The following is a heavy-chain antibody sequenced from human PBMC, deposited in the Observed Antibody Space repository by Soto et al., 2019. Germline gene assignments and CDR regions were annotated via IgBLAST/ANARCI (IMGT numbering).Heavy chain of an antibody. Sequence: GGSLRLSCAASGFTFSSYGMHWVRQAPGKGLEWVAVIWYDGSNKYYADSVKGRFTISRDNSKNTLYLQMNSLRAEDTAVYYCARESLRQLVRFWFEPWGQGTLVTVSS. D-gene: IGHD6-13*01. J-gene: IGHJ5*02. CDR3: ARESLRQLVRFWFEP. CDR2: IWYDGSNK. CDR1: GFTFSSYG. V-gene: IGHV3-33*01.